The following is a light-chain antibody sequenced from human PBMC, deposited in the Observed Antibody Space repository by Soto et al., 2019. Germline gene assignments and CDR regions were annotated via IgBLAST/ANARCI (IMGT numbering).Light chain of an antibody. Sequence: SYELTQPPSVSVSPGQTASITCSGDKLGDKFVCWYQQKPGQSPVLVIYQDSNRPSGIPERFSGSNSGNTATLTVSGTQAMDEADYYCQAWDSSTGGVFGGGTKLTVL. V-gene: IGLV3-1*01. CDR3: QAWDSSTGGV. CDR2: QDS. J-gene: IGLJ2*01. CDR1: KLGDKF.